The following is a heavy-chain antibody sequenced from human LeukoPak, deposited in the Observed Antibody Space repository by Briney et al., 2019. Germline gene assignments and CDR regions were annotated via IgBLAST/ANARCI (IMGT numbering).Heavy chain of an antibody. V-gene: IGHV4-39*01. CDR1: GGPISSNSYY. CDR3: ARSTVAGSGHMDV. Sequence: PSETLSLTCTVSGGPISSNSYYWGWIRQPPGKGLEWIGNIYYSGSTYYNPSLKSRVTISVDTSKSQFSLKVTSVTAADTAVYYCARSTVAGSGHMDVWGTGTTVTVSS. D-gene: IGHD6-19*01. J-gene: IGHJ6*03. CDR2: IYYSGST.